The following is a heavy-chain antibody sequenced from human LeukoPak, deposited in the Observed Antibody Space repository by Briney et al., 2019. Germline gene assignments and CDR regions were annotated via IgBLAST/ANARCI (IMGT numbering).Heavy chain of an antibody. D-gene: IGHD6-13*01. CDR3: ARRVAAAEVDY. Sequence: SETLSLTCTVSGGSISSYYRSWIRQPPGKGLEWIGYIYYSGSTNYNPSLKSRVTISVDTSKNQFSLKLSSVTAADTAVYYCARRVAAAEVDYWGQGTLVTVSS. J-gene: IGHJ4*02. V-gene: IGHV4-59*08. CDR1: GGSISSYY. CDR2: IYYSGST.